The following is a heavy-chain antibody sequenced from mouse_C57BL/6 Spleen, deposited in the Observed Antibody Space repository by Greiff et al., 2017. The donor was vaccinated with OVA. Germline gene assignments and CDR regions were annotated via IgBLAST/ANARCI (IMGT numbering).Heavy chain of an antibody. V-gene: IGHV5-9-1*02. J-gene: IGHJ4*01. CDR2: ISSGGDYI. CDR3: TKGYLYYYAMDY. D-gene: IGHD5-1*01. Sequence: EVKVVESGAGLVKPGGSLKLSCAASGFTFSSYAMSWVRQTPEKRLEWVAYISSGGDYIYYADTVKGRFTISRDNARNTLYLQMMSLKSEETAMYYCTKGYLYYYAMDYWGQGPSVTVSS. CDR1: GFTFSSYA.